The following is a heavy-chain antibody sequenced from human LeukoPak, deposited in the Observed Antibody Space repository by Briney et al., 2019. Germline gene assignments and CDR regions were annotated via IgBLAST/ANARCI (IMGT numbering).Heavy chain of an antibody. CDR2: ISISGSTI. Sequence: PGGSLRLSCAASGFTFSSYWMNWVRQAPGKGLEWVSYISISGSTIYYADSVKGRFTISRDNAKNSLYLQMNSLRAEDTAVYYCAELGITMIGGVWGKGTTVTISS. CDR1: GFTFSSYW. V-gene: IGHV3-48*04. D-gene: IGHD3-10*02. J-gene: IGHJ6*04. CDR3: AELGITMIGGV.